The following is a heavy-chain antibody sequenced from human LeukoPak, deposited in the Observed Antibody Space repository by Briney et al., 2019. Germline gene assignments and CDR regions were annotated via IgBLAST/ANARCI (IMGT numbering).Heavy chain of an antibody. CDR3: ARDRTERRGWCVPFDY. D-gene: IGHD6-19*01. J-gene: IGHJ4*02. CDR1: GGSISSYY. V-gene: IGHV4-4*07. Sequence: SETLSLTCTVSGGSISSYYWSWIRQPAGKGLEWIGRIYTSGSTNYNPSLKSRVTMSVDTSKNQFSLKLSSVTAADTAVYYCARDRTERRGWCVPFDYWGQGTLVTVSS. CDR2: IYTSGST.